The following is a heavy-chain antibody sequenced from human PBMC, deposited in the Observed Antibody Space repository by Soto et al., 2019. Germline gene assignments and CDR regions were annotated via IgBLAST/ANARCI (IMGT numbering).Heavy chain of an antibody. CDR3: ARHPQWLVYYSSAFDI. Sequence: GESLKISCKGSGYSFTGYWIGWVRQMPGKGLEWMGIIYPGDSDIRYSPSFQGQVTISADKSISTAYVQWSSLKASDTAMYYCARHPQWLVYYSSAFDIWGQGTMVTVSS. V-gene: IGHV5-51*01. CDR1: GYSFTGYW. J-gene: IGHJ3*02. CDR2: IYPGDSDI. D-gene: IGHD6-19*01.